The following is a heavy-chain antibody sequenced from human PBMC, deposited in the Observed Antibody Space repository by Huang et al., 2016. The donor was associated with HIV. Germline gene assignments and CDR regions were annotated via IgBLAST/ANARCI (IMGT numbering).Heavy chain of an antibody. V-gene: IGHV1-18*04. J-gene: IGHJ4*02. CDR1: CYSCTFTSHG. Sequence: QVPLVQCGGEVRTPGASVKVSCKASCYSCTFTSHGISWVRPAPGQGLGRMGEISGNKGNTNYAQKFQCRVTLTIDTPTSTAYMELRTLRSDDTAVYYCARVMIGSWGDPADSWGQGTLVTVSS. D-gene: IGHD1-26*01. CDR3: ARVMIGSWGDPADS. CDR2: ISGNKGNT.